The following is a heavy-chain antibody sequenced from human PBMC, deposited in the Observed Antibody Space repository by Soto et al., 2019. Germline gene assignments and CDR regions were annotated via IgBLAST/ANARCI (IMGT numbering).Heavy chain of an antibody. CDR3: ARDYAPKVTTPEFWFDP. CDR2: INPNSGGT. Sequence: ASVKVSCKASGYTFTGYYMHWVRQAPGQGLEWMGWINPNSGGTNYAQKFQGRVTMTRDTSISTAYMELSRLRSDDTAVYYCARDYAPKVTTPEFWFDPWGQGTLVTVSS. D-gene: IGHD4-17*01. CDR1: GYTFTGYY. V-gene: IGHV1-2*02. J-gene: IGHJ5*02.